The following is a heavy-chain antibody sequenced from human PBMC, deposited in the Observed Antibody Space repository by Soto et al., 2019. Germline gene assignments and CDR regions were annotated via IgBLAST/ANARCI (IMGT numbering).Heavy chain of an antibody. Sequence: EVKLLESGGGLVQPGGSLRLSCAATGFTFSNYGMSWVRQAPGKGLEWVSGISGSGVSTYYADSVKGRFTISRDNSKKTVYLQMGSLRAEDTAVYFCANRDYNDAAGGVLHSWGQGSLVTVSS. CDR1: GFTFSNYG. V-gene: IGHV3-23*01. J-gene: IGHJ4*02. CDR2: ISGSGVST. CDR3: ANRDYNDAAGGVLHS. D-gene: IGHD3-10*01.